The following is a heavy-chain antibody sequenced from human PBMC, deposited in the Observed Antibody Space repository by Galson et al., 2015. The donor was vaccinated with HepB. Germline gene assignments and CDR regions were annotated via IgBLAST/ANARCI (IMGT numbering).Heavy chain of an antibody. D-gene: IGHD2-2*01. CDR2: INHSGST. CDR1: GGSFSGYY. CDR3: ARDRNDQDIVVVPAADDY. Sequence: ETLSLTCAVYGGSFSGYYWSWIRQPPGKGLEWIGEINHSGSTNYNPSLKSRVTISVDTCKNQFSLKLSSVTAADTAVYYCARDRNDQDIVVVPAADDYWGQGTLVTVSS. V-gene: IGHV4-34*01. J-gene: IGHJ4*02.